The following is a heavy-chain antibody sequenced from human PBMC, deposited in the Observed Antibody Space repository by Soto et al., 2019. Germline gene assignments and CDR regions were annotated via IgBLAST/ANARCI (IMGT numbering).Heavy chain of an antibody. J-gene: IGHJ6*02. V-gene: IGHV1-18*04. CDR3: ARDGNRYSSGWTIYYYYGMDV. Sequence: QVQLVQSGAEVKKPGASVKVSCKASGYTFTSYGISWVRQAPGQGLEWMGWISAYNGNTNYAQKLQGRVTMTTDTTTRTAYMELRSMRSDDTAVYYCARDGNRYSSGWTIYYYYGMDVWGQGTTVTVSS. D-gene: IGHD6-19*01. CDR2: ISAYNGNT. CDR1: GYTFTSYG.